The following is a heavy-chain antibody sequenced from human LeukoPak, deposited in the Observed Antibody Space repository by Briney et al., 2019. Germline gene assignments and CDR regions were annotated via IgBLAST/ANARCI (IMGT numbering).Heavy chain of an antibody. Sequence: PSETLSLTCTVYRRSINSYYWSWIRHPPRKGLEWIGYIHYIGSTNSNPSLKRQATISVDTSKNQFSLKLSSVTAADTAVYYCARGRIVEIGDAFDIWGQGTMVTVSS. CDR2: IHYIGST. CDR3: ARGRIVEIGDAFDI. CDR1: RRSINSYY. J-gene: IGHJ3*02. D-gene: IGHD1-26*01. V-gene: IGHV4-59*01.